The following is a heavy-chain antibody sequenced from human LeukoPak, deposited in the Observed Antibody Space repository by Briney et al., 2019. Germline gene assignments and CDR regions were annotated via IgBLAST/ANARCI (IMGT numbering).Heavy chain of an antibody. CDR3: ARLRDTVTSASDY. CDR2: ISSSGGYI. D-gene: IGHD4-17*01. Sequence: GGSLRHSCAASGFSIKTYSMTWVRQAPGKGLERVSTISSSGGYIYYADSVKGRFTISRDTAKNSLYLQMNSLRVEDTAVYNCARLRDTVTSASDYWGQGTLVTVSS. V-gene: IGHV3-21*01. CDR1: GFSIKTYS. J-gene: IGHJ4*02.